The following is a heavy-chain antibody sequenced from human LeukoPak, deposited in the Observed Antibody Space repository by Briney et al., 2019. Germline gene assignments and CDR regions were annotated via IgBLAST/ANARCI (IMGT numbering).Heavy chain of an antibody. Sequence: ASVKVSCKASGFTFSSYSMNWVRQAPGKGLEWVSYISSSSSTIYYADSVKGRFTISRDNAKNSLYLQMNSLRAEDTAVYYCARDGGDFDYWGQGTLVTVSS. CDR3: ARDGGDFDY. CDR2: ISSSSSTI. D-gene: IGHD4-17*01. J-gene: IGHJ4*02. CDR1: GFTFSSYS. V-gene: IGHV3-48*01.